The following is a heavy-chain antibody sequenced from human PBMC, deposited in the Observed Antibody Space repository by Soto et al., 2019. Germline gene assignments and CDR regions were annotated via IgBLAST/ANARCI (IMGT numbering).Heavy chain of an antibody. CDR1: GFMFSKYT. V-gene: IGHV3-21*06. Sequence: WGSLRLSCAASGFMFSKYTMNWVRQAPGKGLEWVSSVSSTGTDVDDTDSVKGRFIISRDNANNLVFLQMDSLRVEDTAVYYCARARSDYYAMEVWGKGKTVTVSA. CDR2: VSSTGTDV. CDR3: ARARSDYYAMEV. J-gene: IGHJ6*04.